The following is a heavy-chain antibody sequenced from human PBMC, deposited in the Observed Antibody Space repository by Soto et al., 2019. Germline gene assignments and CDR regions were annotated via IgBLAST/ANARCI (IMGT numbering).Heavy chain of an antibody. CDR3: AGHDPPRWLGNWFDP. CDR2: MYYSGST. Sequence: PSETLSLTCTVSGGSTTNNTYYWGWIRQPPGKALEWIGSMYYSGSTYYNPSLKSRVTISLDTSKNQSSLKLSSVTATDTAVYYCAGHDPPRWLGNWFDPWGQGTLVTVSS. D-gene: IGHD6-19*01. V-gene: IGHV4-39*01. CDR1: GGSTTNNTYY. J-gene: IGHJ5*02.